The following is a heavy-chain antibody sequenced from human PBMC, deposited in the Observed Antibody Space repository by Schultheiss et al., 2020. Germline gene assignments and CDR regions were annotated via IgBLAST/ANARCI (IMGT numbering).Heavy chain of an antibody. V-gene: IGHV3-21*01. Sequence: GGSLRLSCAASGFTFSSYSMNWVRQAPGKGLEWVSSISSSSSYIYYADSVKGRFTISRDNAKNSLYLQMNSLRAEDTAVYYCARDPDSSGYYYGSAFDIWGQGKMGTVSS. D-gene: IGHD3-22*01. CDR1: GFTFSSYS. J-gene: IGHJ3*02. CDR3: ARDPDSSGYYYGSAFDI. CDR2: ISSSSSYI.